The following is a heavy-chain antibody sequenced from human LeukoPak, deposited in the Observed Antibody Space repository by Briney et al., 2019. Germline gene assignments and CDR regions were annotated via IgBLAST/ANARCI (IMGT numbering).Heavy chain of an antibody. Sequence: GASVKVSCKTSGYTFADYFIHWVRQAPGQGLEWMGRINPNSGGTEYEQKFQGRVTMTRDTSISTAYVEVNRLISDDTAIYCCARDVSSTSSWEFDYWGQGTLVTVSS. CDR1: GYTFADYF. V-gene: IGHV1-2*06. CDR3: ARDVSSTSSWEFDY. D-gene: IGHD1-26*01. J-gene: IGHJ4*02. CDR2: INPNSGGT.